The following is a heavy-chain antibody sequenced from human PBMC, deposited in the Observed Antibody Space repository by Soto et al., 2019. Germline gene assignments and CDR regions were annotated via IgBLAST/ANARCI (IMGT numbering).Heavy chain of an antibody. D-gene: IGHD2-2*01. Sequence: SETLSLTCTVSGASISSSSYYWGWIRQPPGKGLEWIGSIYYSGSTYFNPSLKSRVTISVDTSKNQFSLKLSSVTAADTAVYYCARHRGYCISTSCYEYYYYGMDVWGQGTTVT. J-gene: IGHJ6*02. V-gene: IGHV4-39*01. CDR1: GASISSSSYY. CDR3: ARHRGYCISTSCYEYYYYGMDV. CDR2: IYYSGST.